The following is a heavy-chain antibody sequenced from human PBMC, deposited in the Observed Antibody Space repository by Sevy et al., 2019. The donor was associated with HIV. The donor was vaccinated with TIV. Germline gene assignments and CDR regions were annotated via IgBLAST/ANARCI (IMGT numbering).Heavy chain of an antibody. CDR1: GYTFNNYI. V-gene: IGHV1-3*04. CDR2: VNTASGDT. J-gene: IGHJ4*02. Sequence: ASVKVSCKGSGYTFNNYIIYWVRQAPGQSLEWMGWVNTASGDTKDSQKFQGRVIITTDTSARTVYMELNNLRSEDTAFYFCARDFCSGGSCYSAFVYWSQGTLVTVSS. D-gene: IGHD2-15*01. CDR3: ARDFCSGGSCYSAFVY.